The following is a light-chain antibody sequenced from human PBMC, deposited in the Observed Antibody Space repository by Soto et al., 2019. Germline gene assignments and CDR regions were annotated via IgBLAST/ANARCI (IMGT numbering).Light chain of an antibody. CDR2: DAS. CDR3: LQYNGYYRT. CDR1: ESISGW. J-gene: IGKJ1*01. Sequence: DIQMTQSPSALSASVGDTVTITCRASESISGWLAWYQQKPGKAPKLLIFDASTLNSGVPSRFSGSGSGTTFTLTIRSLQADDFASYYCLQYNGYYRTFGQGTKVHIK. V-gene: IGKV1-5*01.